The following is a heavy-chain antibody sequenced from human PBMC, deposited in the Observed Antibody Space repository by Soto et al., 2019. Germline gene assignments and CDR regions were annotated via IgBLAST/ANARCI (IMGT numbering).Heavy chain of an antibody. J-gene: IGHJ5*02. CDR1: GDSINRGGFY. Sequence: QVQLQESGPGLVKPSQTLSLTCTVSGDSINRGGFYWSWIRLLPGTGLGWIGYVYFSGNTYYNPSVKRQITISVDRSKNVFSLTLSSVTAADSAVYYCARGKGSGRPRYWFDRWGRGTLAIVSS. CDR3: ARGKGSGRPRYWFDR. D-gene: IGHD3-10*01. V-gene: IGHV4-31*01. CDR2: VYFSGNT.